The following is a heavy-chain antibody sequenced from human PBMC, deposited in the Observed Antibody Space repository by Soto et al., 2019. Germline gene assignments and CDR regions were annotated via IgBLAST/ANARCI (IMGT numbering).Heavy chain of an antibody. CDR2: IYWDDDK. D-gene: IGHD3-3*01. V-gene: IGHV2-5*02. CDR3: ARAYYDFWSGYLGQFDY. J-gene: IGHJ4*02. Sequence: QITLKESGPTLVKPTQTLTLTCTFSGFSLSTSGVGVGWIRQPPGKALEWLALIYWDDDKRYSPSLKSRLTIHQDTSKNQVVLTMTNMDPVDTATYYCARAYYDFWSGYLGQFDYWGQGTLVTVSS. CDR1: GFSLSTSGVG.